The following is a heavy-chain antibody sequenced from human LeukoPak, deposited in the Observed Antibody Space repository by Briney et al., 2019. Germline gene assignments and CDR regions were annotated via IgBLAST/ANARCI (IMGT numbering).Heavy chain of an antibody. V-gene: IGHV3-21*01. Sequence: SGGSLRLSCAASGFTFSSYSMNWVRQAPGKGLEWVSSISSSSSYIYYADSVKGRFTISRGNAKNSLYLQMNSLRAEDTAVYYCAELGITMIGGVWGKGTTVTISS. J-gene: IGHJ6*04. CDR1: GFTFSSYS. CDR2: ISSSSSYI. CDR3: AELGITMIGGV. D-gene: IGHD3-10*02.